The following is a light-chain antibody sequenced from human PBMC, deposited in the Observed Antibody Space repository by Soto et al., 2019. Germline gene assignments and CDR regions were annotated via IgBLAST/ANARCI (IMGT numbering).Light chain of an antibody. CDR2: GAS. Sequence: EIVLTQSPATLSLSPGERATLSCRAFQSVSSSYLAWYQQKPGQAPRLLIYGASSRATGIPDRFSGSGSGTDFTLTISSLEPEDFAVYYCQQRGNWPSLTFGGGTKVDIK. J-gene: IGKJ4*01. CDR3: QQRGNWPSLT. CDR1: QSVSSSY. V-gene: IGKV3D-20*02.